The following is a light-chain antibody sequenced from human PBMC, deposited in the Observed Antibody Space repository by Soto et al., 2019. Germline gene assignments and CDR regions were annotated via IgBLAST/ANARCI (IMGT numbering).Light chain of an antibody. V-gene: IGKV3-20*01. CDR1: QSVSSSY. J-gene: IGKJ5*01. CDR2: GAS. CDR3: QQYGSSLSIT. Sequence: EIVLTQSPGTLSLSPGERATLSCRASQSVSSSYLAWYQQKPGQAPRLLIYGASSRATGIPDRFSGSGSGTDFTLTISRLEPEDVAVYYCQQYGSSLSITFGQGTRLEI.